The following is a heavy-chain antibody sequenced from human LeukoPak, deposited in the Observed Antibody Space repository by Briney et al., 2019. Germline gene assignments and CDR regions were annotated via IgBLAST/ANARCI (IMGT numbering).Heavy chain of an antibody. J-gene: IGHJ6*03. CDR1: GFTFSNAW. V-gene: IGHV3-15*01. Sequence: GGSLRLSCAASGFTFSNAWMSWVRQAPGKGLEWVGRIKSKTDGGTTDYAAPVKGRFTISRDDSKNTLYLQMNSLKTEDTAVYYCTTEPSTILLWFGAKVGYYYYMDVWGKGTTVTISS. CDR3: TTEPSTILLWFGAKVGYYYYMDV. D-gene: IGHD3-10*01. CDR2: IKSKTDGGTT.